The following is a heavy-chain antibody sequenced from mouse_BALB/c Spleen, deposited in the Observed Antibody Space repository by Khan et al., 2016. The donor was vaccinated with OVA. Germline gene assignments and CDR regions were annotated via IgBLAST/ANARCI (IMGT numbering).Heavy chain of an antibody. CDR3: ARECDCFTY. J-gene: IGHJ3*01. Sequence: EVQLQESGPDLVKPGASVKISCKASGYSFTLYYMTWVKQSHGKSLEWIGRVNPNTGGSDYNQEFKGKAILTVDKSSNTAYMELNSLTSEDSAVFYGARECDCFTYWGQGTLVTVSA. V-gene: IGHV1-26*01. CDR2: VNPNTGGS. CDR1: GYSFTLYY. D-gene: IGHD6-1*01.